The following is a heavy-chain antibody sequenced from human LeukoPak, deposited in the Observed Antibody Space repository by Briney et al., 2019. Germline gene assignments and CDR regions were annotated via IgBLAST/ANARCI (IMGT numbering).Heavy chain of an antibody. CDR3: AKGVGPTVTTMCDY. V-gene: IGHV3-30*02. D-gene: IGHD4-17*01. J-gene: IGHJ4*02. CDR2: IRDDGSNK. Sequence: GGSLRLSCAASGFSFSSYGMNWVRQAPGKGLEWVAFIRDDGSNKYYADSVKGRVTISRDNSRNTVYMQMNSLRAEDTAVYYCAKGVGPTVTTMCDYWGQGSLVTVSS. CDR1: GFSFSSYG.